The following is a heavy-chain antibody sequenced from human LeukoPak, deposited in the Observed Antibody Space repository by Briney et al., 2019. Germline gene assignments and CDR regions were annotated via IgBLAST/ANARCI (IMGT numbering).Heavy chain of an antibody. CDR3: ARSGYYHYYGLDV. V-gene: IGHV3-13*04. J-gene: IGHJ6*02. Sequence: GGSLRLSCAASGFTFSSYDMHWVRQTTGKGLEWVSAIGTADDTFYPDSVKGRFTISRDDAENSLYLQMNNLRVGDTAVYYCARSGYYHYYGLDVWGQGTTVTVSS. D-gene: IGHD6-13*01. CDR2: IGTADDT. CDR1: GFTFSSYD.